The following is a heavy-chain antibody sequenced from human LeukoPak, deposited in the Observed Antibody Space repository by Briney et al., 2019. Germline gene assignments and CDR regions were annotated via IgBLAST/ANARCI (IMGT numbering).Heavy chain of an antibody. CDR2: IYDSGT. CDR1: GGSIRTYF. CDR3: AREVIIRGVTHFDY. D-gene: IGHD3-10*01. V-gene: IGHV4-4*07. J-gene: IGHJ4*02. Sequence: SETLSLICTVSGGSIRTYFWSGIREPAGKGLEWIGRIYDSGTNYNPSLKSRVTMSADTSKNQFSLKLSSVTAADTAVYFCAREVIIRGVTHFDYWGQGALVTVSS.